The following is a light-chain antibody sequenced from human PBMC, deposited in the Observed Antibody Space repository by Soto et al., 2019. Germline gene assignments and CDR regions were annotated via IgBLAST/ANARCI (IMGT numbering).Light chain of an antibody. Sequence: DIVMTQSPGTLSLSPGERATLSCRASQSISSNYLAWYQQKPGQSPRLLIYGASSRATGIPDRLSGRGSGTDFTLTISRLEPEDFAVYFCQQYGNSTRTFGQGTKVDIX. CDR3: QQYGNSTRT. CDR1: QSISSNY. J-gene: IGKJ1*01. CDR2: GAS. V-gene: IGKV3-20*01.